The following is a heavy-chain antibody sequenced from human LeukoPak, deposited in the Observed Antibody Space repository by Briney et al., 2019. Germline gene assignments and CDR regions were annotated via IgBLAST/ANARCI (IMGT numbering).Heavy chain of an antibody. Sequence: PSETLSLTCTVSGGSISSYYWSWIRQPPGKGLEWIGYIYYSGSTNYNPSFKSRVTISVDTSKNQFSLKLSSVTAADTAVYYCARQRDYYGSGSRGDAFDIWGQGTMVTVSS. D-gene: IGHD3-10*01. J-gene: IGHJ3*02. V-gene: IGHV4-59*01. CDR1: GGSISSYY. CDR2: IYYSGST. CDR3: ARQRDYYGSGSRGDAFDI.